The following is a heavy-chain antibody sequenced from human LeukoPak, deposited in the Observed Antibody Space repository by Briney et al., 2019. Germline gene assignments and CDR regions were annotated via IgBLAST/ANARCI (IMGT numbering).Heavy chain of an antibody. Sequence: GVSLRLSCAASGFPVSNNYMIWVRQAPGKGLEWGSVIHSGGATYYADSVKGRFTISRDNSKNTLYLQMNTLRAEDTAVYYCARGRGYGAYDWNDYWGQGTLVTVSS. D-gene: IGHD5-12*01. CDR2: IHSGGAT. CDR3: ARGRGYGAYDWNDY. CDR1: GFPVSNNY. V-gene: IGHV3-53*01. J-gene: IGHJ4*02.